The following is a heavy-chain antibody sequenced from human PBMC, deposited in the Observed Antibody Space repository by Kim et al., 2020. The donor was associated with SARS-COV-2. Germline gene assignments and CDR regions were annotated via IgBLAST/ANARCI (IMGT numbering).Heavy chain of an antibody. D-gene: IGHD1-26*01. CDR3: AARGGSYGGAAFDI. J-gene: IGHJ3*02. V-gene: IGHV1-58*01. Sequence: AQKFQERVTITRDMSTSTAYMELSSLRSEDTAVYYCAARGGSYGGAAFDIWGQGTMVTVSS.